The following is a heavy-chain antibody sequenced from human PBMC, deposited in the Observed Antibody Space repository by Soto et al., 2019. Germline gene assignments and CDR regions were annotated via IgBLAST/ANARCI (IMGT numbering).Heavy chain of an antibody. CDR2: ISSGTSTI. J-gene: IGHJ4*02. CDR1: GFPFSSYS. CDR3: ARAPRSGYGKSHY. Sequence: LRLSCAASGFPFSSYSMNWVRQAPGKGLEWVSYISSGTSTIYYADSVKGRFTISRDNAKNSLYLQMNSLRAEDTAVYYCARAPRSGYGKSHYWGQGTLVTVSS. V-gene: IGHV3-48*01. D-gene: IGHD5-12*01.